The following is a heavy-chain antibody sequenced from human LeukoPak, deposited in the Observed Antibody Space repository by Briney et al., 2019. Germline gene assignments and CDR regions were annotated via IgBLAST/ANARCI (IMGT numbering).Heavy chain of an antibody. V-gene: IGHV1-69*13. Sequence: ASVKVSCKASGGTFISYAISWVRQAPGQGLEWMGGIIPIFGTANYAQKFQGRVTITADESTSTAYMELSSLRSEDTAVYYCARAISSGSYPDYWGQGTLVTVSS. CDR2: IIPIFGTA. D-gene: IGHD1-26*01. CDR1: GGTFISYA. CDR3: ARAISSGSYPDY. J-gene: IGHJ4*02.